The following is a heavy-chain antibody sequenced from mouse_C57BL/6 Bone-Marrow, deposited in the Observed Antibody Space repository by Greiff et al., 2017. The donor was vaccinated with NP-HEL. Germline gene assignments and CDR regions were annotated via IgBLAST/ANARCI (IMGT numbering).Heavy chain of an antibody. CDR2: INPYNGGT. J-gene: IGHJ1*03. D-gene: IGHD2-4*01. CDR1: GYTFTDYY. CDR3: ARWDYGAPYWYFDV. Sequence: EVQGVESGPVLVKPGASVKMSCKASGYTFTDYYMNWVKQSHGKSLEWIGVINPYNGGTSYNQKFKGKATLTVDKSSSTAYMELNSLTSEDSAVYYCARWDYGAPYWYFDVWGTGTTVTVSS. V-gene: IGHV1-19*01.